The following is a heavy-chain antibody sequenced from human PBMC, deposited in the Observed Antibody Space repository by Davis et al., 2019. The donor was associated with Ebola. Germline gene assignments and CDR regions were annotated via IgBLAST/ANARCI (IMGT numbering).Heavy chain of an antibody. CDR3: ARVLIGYSGYDFKADWFDP. Sequence: GESLKISCAASGFTFSSYSMNWVRQAPGKGLEWVSSISSSSSYIYYADSVKGRFTISRDNAKNSLYLQMNSLRAEDTAVYYCARVLIGYSGYDFKADWFDPWGQGTLVTVSS. V-gene: IGHV3-21*01. CDR1: GFTFSSYS. J-gene: IGHJ5*02. D-gene: IGHD5-12*01. CDR2: ISSSSSYI.